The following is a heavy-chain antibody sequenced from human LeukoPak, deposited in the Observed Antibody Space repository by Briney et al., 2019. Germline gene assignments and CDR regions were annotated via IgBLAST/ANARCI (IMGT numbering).Heavy chain of an antibody. V-gene: IGHV3-11*01. CDR3: ARVGTMVRGVRPEVVY. CDR1: GFTFSDYY. D-gene: IGHD3-10*01. CDR2: ISSSGSTI. J-gene: IGHJ4*02. Sequence: GGSLRLSCAASGFTFSDYYMSWIRQAPGKGLEWVSYISSSGSTIYYADSVKGRFTISRDNAKNSLYLQMNSLRAEDTAVYYRARVGTMVRGVRPEVVYWGQGTLVTVSS.